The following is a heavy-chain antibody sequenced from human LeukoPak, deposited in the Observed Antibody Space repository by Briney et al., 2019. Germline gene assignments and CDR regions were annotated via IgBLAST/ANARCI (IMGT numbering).Heavy chain of an antibody. CDR1: GFTFSSYW. V-gene: IGHV3-7*01. Sequence: GGSLRLSCAASGFTFSSYWMSWVRQAPGKGLEWVANIKQDGSEKYYVDSVKGRFTISRDNAKNSLYLQMNSLRAEDTAVYYCARDRYPHRDTVTTWEFDYWGQGTLVTVSS. D-gene: IGHD4-17*01. J-gene: IGHJ4*02. CDR3: ARDRYPHRDTVTTWEFDY. CDR2: IKQDGSEK.